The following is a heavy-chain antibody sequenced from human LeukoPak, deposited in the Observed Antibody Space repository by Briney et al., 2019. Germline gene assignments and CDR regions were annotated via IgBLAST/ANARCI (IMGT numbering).Heavy chain of an antibody. CDR1: GFTFRIYW. J-gene: IGHJ4*02. CDR3: AKGGRGNGEVY. D-gene: IGHD2-8*01. V-gene: IGHV3-7*01. CDR2: IKQNGNEK. Sequence: GGPLRLPCAVSGFTFRIYWMIGVREARGKGVEWVDNIKQNGNEKTYVDSVKGRFTISRDTAKLSLFLLMNDLRAEDTAVYDRAKGGRGNGEVYWGPGTLVPVSS.